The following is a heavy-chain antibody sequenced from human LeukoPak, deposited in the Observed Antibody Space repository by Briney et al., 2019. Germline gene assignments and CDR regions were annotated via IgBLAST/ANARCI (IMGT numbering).Heavy chain of an antibody. CDR3: AKDDDSSVYYYPDY. D-gene: IGHD3-22*01. J-gene: IGHJ4*02. V-gene: IGHV3-30*02. CDR1: GFNFNHYG. Sequence: GGSLRLSCAASGFNFNHYGMHWVRQAPGKGLEWVAFIRYDGSNKYYADSVKGRFTISRDNSKNTLYLQMNSLRAEDTAVYYCAKDDDSSVYYYPDYWGQGSLVTVSS. CDR2: IRYDGSNK.